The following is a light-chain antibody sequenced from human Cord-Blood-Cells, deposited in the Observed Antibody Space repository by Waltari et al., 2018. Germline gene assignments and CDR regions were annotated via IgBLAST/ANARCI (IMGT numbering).Light chain of an antibody. Sequence: QSALTQPASVSGSPGQSITISCTGTSSDVGSYNLVSWYQQHPGKAPKLMIYEVRKRPSGVSNRFSGSKSGNTASLTISGLQAEYEADDYCCSYAGSSTWVFGGGTKLTVL. J-gene: IGLJ3*02. V-gene: IGLV2-23*02. CDR1: SSDVGSYNL. CDR3: CSYAGSSTWV. CDR2: EVR.